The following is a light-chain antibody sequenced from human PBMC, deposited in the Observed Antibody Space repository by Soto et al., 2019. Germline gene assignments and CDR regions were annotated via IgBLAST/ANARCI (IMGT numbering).Light chain of an antibody. CDR2: AAS. Sequence: DIQMTQPPSSVSASVGDRVAITCRASQDISGWLAWYQQKPGKAPKLLIYAASSLQSGVPSRFSDSGSGTDFTLTISSLQPEDFATYYCQQLESYPSTFGGGTKVDIK. J-gene: IGKJ4*01. V-gene: IGKV1-12*02. CDR1: QDISGW. CDR3: QQLESYPST.